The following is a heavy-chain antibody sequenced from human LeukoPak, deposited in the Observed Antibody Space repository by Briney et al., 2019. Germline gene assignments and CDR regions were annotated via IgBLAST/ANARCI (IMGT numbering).Heavy chain of an antibody. V-gene: IGHV3-48*03. CDR1: GFTFSSYE. J-gene: IGHJ6*03. D-gene: IGHD3-16*01. CDR2: ISSSGSTI. CDR3: AREGDYYMDV. Sequence: GGSLRLSCAASGFTFSSYEMNWVRQAPGKGLEWVSYISSSGSTIYYADSVKGRFTISRDNAKNSLYLQMNSLRAEDTAVYYCAREGDYYMDVWGKGTTVTISS.